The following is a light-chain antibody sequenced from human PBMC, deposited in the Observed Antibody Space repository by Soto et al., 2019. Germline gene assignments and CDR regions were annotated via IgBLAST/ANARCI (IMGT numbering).Light chain of an antibody. V-gene: IGKV1-5*01. CDR1: QSISSW. J-gene: IGKJ1*01. CDR3: QQYNSYST. Sequence: DIQMTQSPSTLSASVGDRVTITCRASQSISSWLAWYQQKPGKAPKLLIYDASSLESGVPSRFSGSASGTEFTLTISSLQPDDFATYYCQQYNSYSTFGQGTK. CDR2: DAS.